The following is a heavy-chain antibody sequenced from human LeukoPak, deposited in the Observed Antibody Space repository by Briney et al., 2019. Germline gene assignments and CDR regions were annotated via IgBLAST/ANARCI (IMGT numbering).Heavy chain of an antibody. CDR2: ILYDGSNK. Sequence: GGSLRLSCVASGFSFGMHWVRQTPGKGLEWVAGILYDGSNKNYADSVKGRFTISRDHSKNIMYLQMNSLRAEDAAVYYCASGVDTGNAWGQGALVAVSA. D-gene: IGHD5-18*01. CDR3: ASGVDTGNA. CDR1: GFSFG. J-gene: IGHJ5*02. V-gene: IGHV3-33*01.